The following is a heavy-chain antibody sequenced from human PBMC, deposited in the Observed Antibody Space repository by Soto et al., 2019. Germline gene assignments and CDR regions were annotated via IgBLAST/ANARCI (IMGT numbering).Heavy chain of an antibody. CDR3: ARGAEQWLAYTPFDY. CDR1: GYTFTGYY. J-gene: IGHJ4*02. V-gene: IGHV1-2*04. D-gene: IGHD6-19*01. CDR2: INPNSGGT. Sequence: ASVKVSCKASGYTFTGYYMPWVLQATGQGLEWMGWINPNSGGTNYAQKFQGWVTMTRDTSISTAYMELSRLRSDDTAVYYCARGAEQWLAYTPFDYWGQGTLVTVSS.